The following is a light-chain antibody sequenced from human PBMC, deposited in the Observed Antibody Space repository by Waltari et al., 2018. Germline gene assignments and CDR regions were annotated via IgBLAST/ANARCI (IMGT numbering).Light chain of an antibody. CDR3: AAWDDNLSGPL. V-gene: IGLV1-47*01. CDR2: RND. J-gene: IGLJ3*02. CDR1: SSNIGYNY. Sequence: QSVLTQPPSESGTPGQTVTISCSGRSSNIGYNYVYCYQRLPGTAPRLLIYRNDQLPPWXXXXXXGSKSGTSASLAISGLRSEDEAEYYCAAWDDNLSGPLFGGGTKVSVL.